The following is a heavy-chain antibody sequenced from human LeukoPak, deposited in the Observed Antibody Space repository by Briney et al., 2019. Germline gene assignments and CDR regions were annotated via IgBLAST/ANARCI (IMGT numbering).Heavy chain of an antibody. Sequence: PGGSLRLSCAASGFTFTSYAMSWVRQAPGKGLEWVSRINTDGSSTRYADSVKGRFTISRDNAKNTLYLQMNSLRAEDTAVYYCARDRYYGMDVWGQGTTVTVSS. CDR2: INTDGSST. J-gene: IGHJ6*02. CDR1: GFTFTSYA. CDR3: ARDRYYGMDV. V-gene: IGHV3-74*01.